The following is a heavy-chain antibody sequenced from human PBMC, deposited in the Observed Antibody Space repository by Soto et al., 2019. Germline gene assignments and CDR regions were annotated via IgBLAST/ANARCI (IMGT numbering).Heavy chain of an antibody. V-gene: IGHV4-39*01. CDR3: ARRDTAMWGHAWYFDL. D-gene: IGHD5-18*01. CDR2: IYYSGST. J-gene: IGHJ2*01. Sequence: QLQLQESGPGLVKPSETLSLTCTVSGGSISSSSYYWGWIRQPPGKGLEWIGSIYYSGSTYYNPSLKSRVTISVDTSKNQFSLKLSSVTAADTAVYYCARRDTAMWGHAWYFDLWGRGTLVTVSS. CDR1: GGSISSSSYY.